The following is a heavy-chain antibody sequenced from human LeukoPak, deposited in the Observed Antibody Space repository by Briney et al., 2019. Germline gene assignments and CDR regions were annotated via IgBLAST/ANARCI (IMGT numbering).Heavy chain of an antibody. Sequence: SVKVSCKASGGTFSSYAISWVRQAPGQGLEWMGGIIPIFGTANYAQKFQGRVTITTDESTSTAYMELSSLRSEDTAVYYCARDRWVPRVDHYYYYMDVWGKGTTVTVSS. V-gene: IGHV1-69*05. CDR1: GGTFSSYA. CDR2: IIPIFGTA. J-gene: IGHJ6*03. CDR3: ARDRWVPRVDHYYYYMDV. D-gene: IGHD3-3*01.